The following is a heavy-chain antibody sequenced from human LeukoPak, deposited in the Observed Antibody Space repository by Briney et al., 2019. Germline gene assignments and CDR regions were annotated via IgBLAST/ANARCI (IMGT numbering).Heavy chain of an antibody. CDR3: ARRSRSGWAFDY. Sequence: ASETLSLTCTVSGGSISSSSYYWGWIRQPPGKGLEWIGSIYYSGSTYYNPSLKSRVTISVDTSKNQFSLKLSSVTAADTAVYYCARRSRSGWAFDYWGQGTLVTVSS. V-gene: IGHV4-39*07. CDR2: IYYSGST. CDR1: GGSISSSSYY. D-gene: IGHD6-19*01. J-gene: IGHJ4*02.